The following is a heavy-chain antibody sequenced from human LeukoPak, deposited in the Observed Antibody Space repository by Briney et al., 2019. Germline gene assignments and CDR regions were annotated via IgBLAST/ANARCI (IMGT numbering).Heavy chain of an antibody. CDR2: INPNSGGT. D-gene: IGHD3-3*01. CDR1: GYTFTGYY. V-gene: IGHV1-2*02. Sequence: GASVKVSCKASGYTFTGYYMHWVRQAPGQGLEWMGWINPNSGGTNYAQKFQGRVTMTRDTPISTAYMELSRLRSDDTAVYYCARGAGYYDFWSGYPNWFDPWGQGTLVTVSS. J-gene: IGHJ5*02. CDR3: ARGAGYYDFWSGYPNWFDP.